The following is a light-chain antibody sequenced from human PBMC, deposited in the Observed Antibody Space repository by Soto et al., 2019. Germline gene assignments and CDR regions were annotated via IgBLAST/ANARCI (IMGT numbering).Light chain of an antibody. V-gene: IGKV1-5*01. Sequence: DIQMTQSPSTLSASVRDRFTIXXRASQSISNWLAWYQQKPGTAPKXLIYAATYLQNGVPSRFSGTGSGADFTLTISSLQPEDFATYYCQQNFNFPRTFGQGTKVDIK. CDR2: AAT. CDR1: QSISNW. J-gene: IGKJ1*01. CDR3: QQNFNFPRT.